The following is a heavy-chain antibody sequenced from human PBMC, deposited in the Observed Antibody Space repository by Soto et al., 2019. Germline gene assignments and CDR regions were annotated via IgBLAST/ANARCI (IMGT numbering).Heavy chain of an antibody. Sequence: PSETLSLTCTVSGGSISSGGYYWSWIRQHPGKGLEWIGYIYYSGSTNYNPSLKSRVTISVDTSKNQFSLKLSSVTAADTAVYYCARGKSLYSSSWFPNWFDPWGQGTLVTVSS. D-gene: IGHD6-13*01. CDR3: ARGKSLYSSSWFPNWFDP. CDR2: IYYSGST. CDR1: GGSISSGGYY. V-gene: IGHV4-31*03. J-gene: IGHJ5*02.